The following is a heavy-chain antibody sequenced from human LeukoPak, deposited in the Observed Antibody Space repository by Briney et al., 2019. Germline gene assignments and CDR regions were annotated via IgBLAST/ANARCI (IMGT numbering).Heavy chain of an antibody. D-gene: IGHD2-15*01. CDR1: GFTFSDYY. CDR2: ISGSGGST. Sequence: PGGSLRLSCAASGFTFSDYYMSWVRQAPGKGLEWVSAISGSGGSTYYADSVKGRFTISRDNSKNTLYLQMNSLRAEDTAVYYCAKEGRDIVVVVAATLFGYWGQGTLVTVSS. V-gene: IGHV3-23*01. J-gene: IGHJ4*02. CDR3: AKEGRDIVVVVAATLFGY.